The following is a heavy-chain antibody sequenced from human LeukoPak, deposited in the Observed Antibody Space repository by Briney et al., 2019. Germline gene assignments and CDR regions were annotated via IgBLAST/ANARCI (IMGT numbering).Heavy chain of an antibody. V-gene: IGHV6-1*01. CDR2: TYYRSRWYN. J-gene: IGHJ6*03. D-gene: IGHD2-15*01. Sequence: KPSQTLSLTFAISGDIVSSNSAAWNWIRQSPSRGLEWLGRTYYRSRWYNDYAVSVKGRITFNPDTSKNQFSLQLHSVTPEDTAVYYCARGGGVPGDYYFYYMDVWGKGTTVTVSS. CDR3: ARGGGVPGDYYFYYMDV. CDR1: GDIVSSNSAA.